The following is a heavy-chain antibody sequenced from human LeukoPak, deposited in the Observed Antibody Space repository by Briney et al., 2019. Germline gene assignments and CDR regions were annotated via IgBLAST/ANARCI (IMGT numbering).Heavy chain of an antibody. Sequence: ASVKVSRKASVYTFTSFDINWVRQATGQGLEWMGWMNPNSVNTGYAQKFQGRVTMTRNTSISTAYMELSSLRSEDTAVYYCARAYYGSGSYWSPGWFDPWGQGTLVTVSS. D-gene: IGHD3-10*01. J-gene: IGHJ5*02. CDR3: ARAYYGSGSYWSPGWFDP. V-gene: IGHV1-8*01. CDR1: VYTFTSFD. CDR2: MNPNSVNT.